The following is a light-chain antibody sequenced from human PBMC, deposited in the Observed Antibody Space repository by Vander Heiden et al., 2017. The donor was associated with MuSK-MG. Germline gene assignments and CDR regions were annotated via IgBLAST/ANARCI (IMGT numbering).Light chain of an antibody. CDR2: AAS. CDR3: QLSDSNLEGT. Sequence: DIQMTQSPSSLSASVGDRVTITCRAGQSISSYLNWYQQKPGKAPKLLIYAASTLQSGVPSRFSGSGYGTDFTLTSSSRQPEDFAAYYCQLSDSNLEGTFGEGTKVEIK. J-gene: IGKJ1*01. V-gene: IGKV1-39*01. CDR1: QSISSY.